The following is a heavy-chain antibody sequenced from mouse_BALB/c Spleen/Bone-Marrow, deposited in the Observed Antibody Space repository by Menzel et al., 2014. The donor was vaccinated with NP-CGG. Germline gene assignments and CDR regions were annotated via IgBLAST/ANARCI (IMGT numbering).Heavy chain of an antibody. Sequence: EVKVVESGGGLVQPGGSLKLSCVASGFDFSRYWMSWVRRAPGKGLEWIGEINPDSSTINYTPSRKDKFIISRDNAKNTLYLQMSKVRSEDTALYYCARLSYYGRFAYWGQGTLVTVSA. CDR1: GFDFSRYW. CDR2: INPDSSTI. V-gene: IGHV4-1*02. CDR3: ARLSYYGRFAY. D-gene: IGHD1-1*01. J-gene: IGHJ3*01.